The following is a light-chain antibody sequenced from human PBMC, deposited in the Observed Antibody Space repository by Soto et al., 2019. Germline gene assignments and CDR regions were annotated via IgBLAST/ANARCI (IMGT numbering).Light chain of an antibody. J-gene: IGKJ5*01. CDR1: QSVPSN. Sequence: LWTQSAATLSLSPGERATLSCRASQSVPSNLAWYQQKPGQAPRLLSDGAASRASGIPDRFSGSGSGTEFTLTISRLEPEDFAVYYCQQYGSSSITFGQGTRLEIK. V-gene: IGKV3-20*01. CDR3: QQYGSSSIT. CDR2: GAA.